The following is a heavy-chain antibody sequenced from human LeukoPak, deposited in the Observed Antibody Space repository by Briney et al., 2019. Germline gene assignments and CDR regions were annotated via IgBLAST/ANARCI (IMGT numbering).Heavy chain of an antibody. CDR2: IYYSGNT. Sequence: PSETLSLTCTLSGDSITSGTYYSGWIRQPPGKGLEWSGSIYYSGNTYYNPSLKSRVTISVDTSKNQFPLKLSSVTAADTAVYYCARHPGGIAAAGTRPFDYWGQGTLVTVSS. D-gene: IGHD6-13*01. J-gene: IGHJ4*02. CDR3: ARHPGGIAAAGTRPFDY. V-gene: IGHV4-39*01. CDR1: GDSITSGTYY.